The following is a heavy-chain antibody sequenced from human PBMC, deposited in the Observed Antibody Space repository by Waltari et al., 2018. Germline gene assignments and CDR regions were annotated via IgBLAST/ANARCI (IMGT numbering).Heavy chain of an antibody. V-gene: IGHV3-7*01. D-gene: IGHD3-22*01. Sequence: EVQLVESGGGLVQPGGSLRLSCAASGFTFSGYWMNWVRQAPGKGLEWVANIRQDGSEKYYVDSVKGRFPISRDNAKNSLYLQMNSLRADDTAVYYCAKALRTYYYDSSGYYYFDYWGQGTLVTVSS. CDR2: IRQDGSEK. J-gene: IGHJ4*02. CDR1: GFTFSGYW. CDR3: AKALRTYYYDSSGYYYFDY.